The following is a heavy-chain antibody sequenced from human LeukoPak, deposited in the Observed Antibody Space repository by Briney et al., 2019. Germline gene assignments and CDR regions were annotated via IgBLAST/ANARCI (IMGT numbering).Heavy chain of an antibody. CDR3: ARAVRGYSYAYLPY. V-gene: IGHV1-18*01. D-gene: IGHD5-18*01. CDR2: ISAYDGNT. J-gene: IGHJ4*02. CDR1: GYTFSSYG. Sequence: GASVKVSCKASGYTFSSYGISWVRQAPGQGLEWMGWISAYDGNTDYAQNLQGRVTMTTDTSTSTAYMELGRLRSDDTAVYYCARAVRGYSYAYLPYWGQGTLVTVSS.